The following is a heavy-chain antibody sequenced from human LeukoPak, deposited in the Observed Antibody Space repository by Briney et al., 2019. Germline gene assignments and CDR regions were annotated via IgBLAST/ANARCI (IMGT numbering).Heavy chain of an antibody. Sequence: GSLRLSCAASGFTFSSYSMNWVRQAPGKGLEWVSSISSSSSYIYYADSVKGRFTISRDNAKNSLYLQMNSLRAEDTAVYYCARVAYSSSWYLWSGYYYYMDVWGKGTTVTVSS. CDR1: GFTFSSYS. V-gene: IGHV3-21*01. D-gene: IGHD6-13*01. CDR2: ISSSSSYI. J-gene: IGHJ6*03. CDR3: ARVAYSSSWYLWSGYYYYMDV.